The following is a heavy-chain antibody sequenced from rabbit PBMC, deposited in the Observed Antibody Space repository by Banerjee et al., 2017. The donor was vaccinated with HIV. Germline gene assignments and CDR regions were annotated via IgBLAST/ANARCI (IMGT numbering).Heavy chain of an antibody. V-gene: IGHV1S40*01. CDR1: GFTLSRYW. CDR3: ARGYAGYPGWGL. J-gene: IGHJ4*01. Sequence: QSLEESGGDLVKPGASLTLTCTASGFTLSRYWICWVRQAPGKGPEWIAAIYPDFDSTDYASWVNGRFTISLDNAQNTVFLQMTSLTAADTATYFCARGYAGYPGWGLWGQGTLVTVS. CDR2: IYPDFDST. D-gene: IGHD7-1*01.